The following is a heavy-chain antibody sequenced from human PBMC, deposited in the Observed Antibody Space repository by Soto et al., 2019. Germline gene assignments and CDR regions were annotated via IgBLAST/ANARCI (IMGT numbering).Heavy chain of an antibody. J-gene: IGHJ4*02. D-gene: IGHD2-2*01. CDR2: NSSSSSTI. CDR1: GFTFSTYS. CDR3: ARDRSDTAAMDY. V-gene: IGHV3-48*02. Sequence: EVQLVESGGGLVQPGGSLRLSCAASGFTFSTYSMNWVRQAPGKGLEWVSYNSSSSSTIYYADSVKGRFTISRENAKNSLYLEMNSLRDEDTAVYFWARDRSDTAAMDYWGQGTLVTVSS.